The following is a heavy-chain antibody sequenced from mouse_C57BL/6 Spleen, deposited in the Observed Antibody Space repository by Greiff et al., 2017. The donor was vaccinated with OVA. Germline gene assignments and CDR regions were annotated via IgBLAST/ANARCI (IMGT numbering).Heavy chain of an antibody. Sequence: EVQLQQSGPELVKPGASVKISCKASGYTFTDYYMNWVKQSPGQSLEWIGDINPNNGGTSYNQKLKGKATLTVDKSSSTAYMELRSMTSEDSAVYYCARRETAVVAHFDYWGQGTTLTVSS. CDR1: GYTFTDYY. V-gene: IGHV1-26*01. D-gene: IGHD1-1*01. CDR2: INPNNGGT. J-gene: IGHJ2*01. CDR3: ARRETAVVAHFDY.